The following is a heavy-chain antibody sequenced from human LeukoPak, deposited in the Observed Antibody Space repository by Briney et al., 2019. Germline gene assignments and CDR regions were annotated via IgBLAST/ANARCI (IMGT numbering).Heavy chain of an antibody. CDR3: ARELSSSSYAFDI. CDR2: IFYSGST. Sequence: SETLSLTCTVSGDSISRYYWSWIRQPPGKGLEWIGYIFYSGSTNYNPSLESRVTISVDTSKNQFSLKLSSVTAADTAVYYCARELSSSSYAFDIWGQGTMVTVSS. V-gene: IGHV4-59*01. D-gene: IGHD6-6*01. J-gene: IGHJ3*02. CDR1: GDSISRYY.